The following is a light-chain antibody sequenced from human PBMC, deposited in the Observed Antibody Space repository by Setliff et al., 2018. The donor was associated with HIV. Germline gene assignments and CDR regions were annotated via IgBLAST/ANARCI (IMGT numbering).Light chain of an antibody. V-gene: IGLV2-11*01. CDR3: CSYADSYTSLYG. CDR1: SSDVGAYNY. Sequence: QSVLTQPRSVSGSPGQSVTISCTGTSSDVGAYNYVSWHQHYPGKAPKLIIYDVNERPSGVPDRFSGSKSGNTASLTISGLQAEDEADYYCCSYADSYTSLYGFGTGTKVTVL. J-gene: IGLJ1*01. CDR2: DVN.